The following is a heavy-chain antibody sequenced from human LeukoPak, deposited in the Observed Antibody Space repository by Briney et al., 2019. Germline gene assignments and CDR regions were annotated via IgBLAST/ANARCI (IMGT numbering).Heavy chain of an antibody. CDR3: ARGYSSGLFGY. CDR1: GGSISSDY. V-gene: IGHV4-59*01. J-gene: IGHJ4*02. Sequence: ASEALSLTCTVSGGSISSDYWSWIRQPPGKGLEWIGYIYYSGSTNYNPSLKSRVTISVDASKNQFSLKPSSVTAADTAVYYCARGYSSGLFGYWGQGTLVTVSS. CDR2: IYYSGST. D-gene: IGHD6-19*01.